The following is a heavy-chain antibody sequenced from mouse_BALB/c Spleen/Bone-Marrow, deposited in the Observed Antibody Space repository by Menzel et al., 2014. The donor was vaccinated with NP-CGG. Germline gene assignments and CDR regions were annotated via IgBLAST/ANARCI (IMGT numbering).Heavy chain of an antibody. CDR3: ARYDYGVYFDY. CDR1: GFNIKDTY. J-gene: IGHJ2*01. V-gene: IGHV14-3*02. D-gene: IGHD2-4*01. CDR2: IDPANGNT. Sequence: EVQLQQSGAELMKPGASVKLSCTASGFNIKDTYMHWVKQRPEQGLEWIGRIDPANGNTKYDPKFQGKATITADTSSNTAYLQLSSLTSEDTAVYYCARYDYGVYFDYWGQGTTLTVSS.